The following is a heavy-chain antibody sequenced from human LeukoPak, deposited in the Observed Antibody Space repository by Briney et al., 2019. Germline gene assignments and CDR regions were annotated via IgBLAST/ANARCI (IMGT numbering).Heavy chain of an antibody. V-gene: IGHV4-38-2*02. CDR2: IYHSGST. D-gene: IGHD3-3*01. J-gene: IGHJ5*02. Sequence: SETLSLTCTVSGYSISSGYYWGWIRQPRGKGLEWIGSIYHSGSTYYNPSLKSRVTISVDTSKNQFSLKLSSVTAADTAVYYCALTPSYYDFWSGGLGWFDPWGQGTLVTVSS. CDR1: GYSISSGYY. CDR3: ALTPSYYDFWSGGLGWFDP.